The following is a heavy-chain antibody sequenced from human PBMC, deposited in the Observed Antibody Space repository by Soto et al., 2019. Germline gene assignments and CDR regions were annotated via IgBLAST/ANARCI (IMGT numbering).Heavy chain of an antibody. CDR2: IWFDESRE. Sequence: QVQLVESGGGEVQPGRSLRLSCAASGFTFNGYGMHWVRQAPGKGLEWVAVIWFDESREDYADSVKGRFTISRDNLRNKVYLQMNSLRADETAMYYSARDRALSPNYCGKAVCGQGAAVSV. J-gene: IGHJ6*02. CDR1: GFTFNGYG. V-gene: IGHV3-33*01. CDR3: ARDRALSPNYCGKAV.